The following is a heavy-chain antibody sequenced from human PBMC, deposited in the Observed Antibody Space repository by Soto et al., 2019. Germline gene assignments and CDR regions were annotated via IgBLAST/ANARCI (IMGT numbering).Heavy chain of an antibody. CDR3: GRGHADWRPTAYMGYGYFDL. J-gene: IGHJ2*01. CDR2: INWNGGST. D-gene: IGHD2-21*01. V-gene: IGHV3-20*04. CDR1: GFTFDDYG. Sequence: EVQLVESGGGVVRPGGSLRLSCAASGFTFDDYGMSWVRQAPGKGLEWVPGINWNGGSTGYADSVKGRFTISRDNAKNSLYMQMSSQRAEDTALYYCGRGHADWRPTAYMGYGYFDLWGRGTLVTVSS.